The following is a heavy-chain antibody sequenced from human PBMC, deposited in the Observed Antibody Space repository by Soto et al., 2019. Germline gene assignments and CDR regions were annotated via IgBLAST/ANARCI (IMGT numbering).Heavy chain of an antibody. Sequence: QVQLQESGPGLVKPSQTLSLTCTVSGGSISSGGYYWSWIRQHPGKGLEWIGYIYYSGSTYYNPSLKSRVTISVDTSKNQFSLKLSTVTAADTAVYYCARGVRWLGPYYFDYWGQGTLVTVSS. CDR3: ARGVRWLGPYYFDY. CDR2: IYYSGST. V-gene: IGHV4-31*03. J-gene: IGHJ4*02. D-gene: IGHD6-19*01. CDR1: GGSISSGGYY.